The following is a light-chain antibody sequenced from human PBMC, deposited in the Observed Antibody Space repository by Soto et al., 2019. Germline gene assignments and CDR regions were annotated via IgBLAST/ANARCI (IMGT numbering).Light chain of an antibody. J-gene: IGKJ4*01. Sequence: EIVMTQSPATLSVSPGERATLSCRASQSVYSNLAWYQQKQGQAPSLLIYHASTRATGIPARFSGSGSGTEFTLTISSLQSEDFAVYYCQQYNKWPLTFGGGTKLEIK. V-gene: IGKV3-15*01. CDR2: HAS. CDR1: QSVYSN. CDR3: QQYNKWPLT.